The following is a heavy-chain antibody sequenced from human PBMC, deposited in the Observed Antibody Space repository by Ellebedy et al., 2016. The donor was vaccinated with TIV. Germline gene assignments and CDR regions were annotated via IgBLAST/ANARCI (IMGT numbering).Heavy chain of an antibody. CDR2: IWYDGSNR. D-gene: IGHD3-22*01. V-gene: IGHV3-33*01. Sequence: GESLKISXAASGFTFSNYGMHWVRQAPGKGLEWVAGIWYDGSNRNYADSVKGRFTISRDNSKNTLYLQMNSLRAEDTAVYYCARDSYSFDSSGYYFDYWGQGTLVTVSS. CDR1: GFTFSNYG. CDR3: ARDSYSFDSSGYYFDY. J-gene: IGHJ4*02.